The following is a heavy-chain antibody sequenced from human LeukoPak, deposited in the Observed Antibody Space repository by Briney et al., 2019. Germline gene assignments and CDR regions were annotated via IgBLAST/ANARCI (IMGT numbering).Heavy chain of an antibody. Sequence: GGSLRLSCAASGFTFSSYWMSWVRQAPGKGLEWVANIKQDGSEKYYVDSVKGRFTISRDNAKNSLYLQMNSLRAEDTAVYYCARDGPTLYYDFWSGYYPSFDYWGQGTLVTVSS. D-gene: IGHD3-3*01. J-gene: IGHJ4*02. CDR2: IKQDGSEK. CDR1: GFTFSSYW. V-gene: IGHV3-7*05. CDR3: ARDGPTLYYDFWSGYYPSFDY.